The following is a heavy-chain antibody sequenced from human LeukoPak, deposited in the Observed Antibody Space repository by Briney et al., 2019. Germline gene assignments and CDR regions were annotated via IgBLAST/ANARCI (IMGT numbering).Heavy chain of an antibody. V-gene: IGHV4-38-2*02. D-gene: IGHD2-15*01. Sequence: SETLSLTCTVSGYSISSGYYWGWIRQPPGKGLEWIGSIYHSGSTSYNPSLKSRVTISVDTSKNQFSLKLSSVTAADTAVYYCARGPYCSGGTCYSTGRYFDLWGRGTLVTVSS. CDR3: ARGPYCSGGTCYSTGRYFDL. J-gene: IGHJ2*01. CDR1: GYSISSGYY. CDR2: IYHSGST.